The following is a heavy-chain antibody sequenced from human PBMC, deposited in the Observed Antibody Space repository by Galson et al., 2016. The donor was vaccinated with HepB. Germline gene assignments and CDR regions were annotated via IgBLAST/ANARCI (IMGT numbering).Heavy chain of an antibody. V-gene: IGHV4-31*03. CDR2: IYYSGST. CDR3: ARVALSGGVNWFEP. D-gene: IGHD2-15*01. J-gene: IGHJ5*02. Sequence: TLSLTCTVSGGSISRGGYYWSWIRQHPGKGLEWIGYIYYSGSTSYNPSLKSRVTISVDTSKRQFSLKLSAVTAADTAGYYCARVALSGGVNWFEPWGQGTLVTVSS. CDR1: GGSISRGGYY.